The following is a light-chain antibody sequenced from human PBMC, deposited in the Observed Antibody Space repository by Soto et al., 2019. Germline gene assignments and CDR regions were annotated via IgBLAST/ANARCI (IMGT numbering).Light chain of an antibody. J-gene: IGKJ4*01. CDR2: DTS. V-gene: IGKV3-11*01. CDR1: QSVSSF. Sequence: EIVLTQSPVTLSLSPGERGTLSCRASQSVSSFLAWYQQKPGQAPRLRIYDTSNRATGIPARFSGSGSGTDFTLTISSLEPEDFAVYYCQQRSNWPLTFGGGTKVDIK. CDR3: QQRSNWPLT.